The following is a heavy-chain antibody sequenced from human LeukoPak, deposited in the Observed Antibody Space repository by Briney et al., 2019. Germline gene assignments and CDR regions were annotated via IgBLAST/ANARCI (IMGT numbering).Heavy chain of an antibody. J-gene: IGHJ4*02. D-gene: IGHD1-26*01. CDR2: VYYSGST. CDR3: ARGPGSGTYWAFDY. Sequence: SETLSLTCTVSGGSISSYYWSWIRQPPGKGLEWIGCVYYSGSTSYNPSLKSRVTISVDTSKNQFSLKLSSVTAADAAVYYCARGPGSGTYWAFDYWGQGTLVTVSS. CDR1: GGSISSYY. V-gene: IGHV4-59*01.